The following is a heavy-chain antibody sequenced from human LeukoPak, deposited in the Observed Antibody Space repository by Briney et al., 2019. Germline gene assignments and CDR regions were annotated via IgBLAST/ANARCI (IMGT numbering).Heavy chain of an antibody. D-gene: IGHD6-6*01. CDR1: GFTVSNNY. J-gene: IGHJ4*02. V-gene: IGHV3-53*05. CDR3: AKDIPYSSSPGDDY. CDR2: IYSAGST. Sequence: GGSLRLSCAASGFTVSNNYMSWVRQAPGKGLEWVSLIYSAGSTYYADSVKGRFTISRDNSKNTLYLQMNSLRAEDTAVYYRAKDIPYSSSPGDDYWGQGTLVTVSS.